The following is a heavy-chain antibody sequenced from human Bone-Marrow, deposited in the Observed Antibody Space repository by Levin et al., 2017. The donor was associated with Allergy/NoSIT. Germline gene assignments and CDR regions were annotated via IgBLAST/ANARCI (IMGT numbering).Heavy chain of an antibody. CDR1: GFSFDDYA. CDR3: AKDFANGGNKGDAFDL. J-gene: IGHJ3*01. V-gene: IGHV3-9*01. CDR2: ISWDSGSI. Sequence: PGGSLRLSCAASGFSFDDYAMHWVRQAPGKGLEWVSGISWDSGSIVYADSVKGRFTISRDNAKNSLYLQMNSLRADDTALYSCAKDFANGGNKGDAFDLWGQGTMVTVSS. D-gene: IGHD4-23*01.